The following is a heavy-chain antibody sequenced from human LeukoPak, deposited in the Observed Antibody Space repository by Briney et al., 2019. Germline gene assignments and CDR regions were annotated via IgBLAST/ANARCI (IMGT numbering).Heavy chain of an antibody. CDR1: GFTVSNNY. Sequence: GGSLRLSCAASGFTVSNNYMTWVRQAPGKGLEWVSLIYSAGTTHYAESVQGRFTVSRDKSKNTLCLQMNSLRAEDTAVYYCGALFGTTPLGGVGGQGTLVTVSS. D-gene: IGHD1-1*01. V-gene: IGHV3-66*01. CDR2: IYSAGTT. CDR3: GALFGTTPLGGV. J-gene: IGHJ4*02.